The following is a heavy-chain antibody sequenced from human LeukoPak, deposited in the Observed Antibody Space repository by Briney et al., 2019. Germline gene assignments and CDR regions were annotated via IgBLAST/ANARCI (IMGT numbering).Heavy chain of an antibody. CDR1: GFTFSSYA. V-gene: IGHV3-33*06. CDR3: AKDSWSRNGIYDAFDI. J-gene: IGHJ3*02. D-gene: IGHD2-8*01. CDR2: IWYDGSNK. Sequence: GGSLRLSCAASGFTFSSYAMHWVRQAPGKGLEWVAVIWYDGSNKYYADSVKGRFTISRDNSKNTLYLQMNSLRAEDTAVYYCAKDSWSRNGIYDAFDIWGQGTMVTVSS.